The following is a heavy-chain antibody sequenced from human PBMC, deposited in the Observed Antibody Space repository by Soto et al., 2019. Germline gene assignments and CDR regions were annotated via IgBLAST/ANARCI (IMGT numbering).Heavy chain of an antibody. CDR1: GGSFSSYY. D-gene: IGHD2-2*01. Sequence: QVQLQESGPGLVKPSETLSLSCTVSGGSFSSYYCNWVRKSAGKGLEWIGRIYPTGSTTYNPSLKRLLTMSVDTSKNLFSLRLTSMTAADTAVYYCATGRSEIVPGAMDTWGQGTLVTVSS. CDR2: IYPTGST. J-gene: IGHJ5*02. V-gene: IGHV4-4*07. CDR3: ATGRSEIVPGAMDT.